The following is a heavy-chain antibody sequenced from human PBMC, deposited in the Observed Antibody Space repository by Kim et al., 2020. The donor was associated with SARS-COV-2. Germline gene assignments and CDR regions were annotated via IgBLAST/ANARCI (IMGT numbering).Heavy chain of an antibody. V-gene: IGHV4-59*08. CDR2: IYFSGNT. Sequence: SETLSLTCTVSDGPVTDYYWSWVRQSPGKGLEWIGYIYFSGNTKYNPSLKSRVTISGDTSKNQFYLSLRSVTAADTAFYYCARHVPMVGITMAGPDTNVYAMDVGGQGTTVAVS. CDR1: DGPVTDYY. D-gene: IGHD3-10*01. CDR3: ARHVPMVGITMAGPDTNVYAMDV. J-gene: IGHJ6*02.